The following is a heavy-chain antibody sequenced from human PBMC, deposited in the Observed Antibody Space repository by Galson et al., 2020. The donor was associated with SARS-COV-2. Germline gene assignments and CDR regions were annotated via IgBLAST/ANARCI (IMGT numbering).Heavy chain of an antibody. J-gene: IGHJ5*01. Sequence: SETLSLTCTVSGGSINSGDYYWSWNRQHTGKGLEWIGYIYDSGSTYYNPTLKTRDTISVDTSKNQFSLTLSSVTAADTALYYCAGVDMATTVGPFDSWGHGHLLIVSS. CDR2: IYDSGST. CDR3: AGVDMATTVGPFDS. D-gene: IGHD5-12*01. V-gene: IGHV4-31*03. CDR1: GGSINSGDYY.